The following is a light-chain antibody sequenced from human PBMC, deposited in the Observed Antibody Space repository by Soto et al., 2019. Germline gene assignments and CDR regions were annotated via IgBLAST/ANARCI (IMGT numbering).Light chain of an antibody. CDR1: QSGSNTY. Sequence: EIVLTQSPGTLSLSPGERATLSCRASQSGSNTYLAWHQQKRGQAPRLLIYGASSRATGIPDRFSGSGSGTDFTLTISRLEPEDFAGYYCQQYGSSRTFGGGTKVEIK. J-gene: IGKJ4*01. V-gene: IGKV3-20*01. CDR3: QQYGSSRT. CDR2: GAS.